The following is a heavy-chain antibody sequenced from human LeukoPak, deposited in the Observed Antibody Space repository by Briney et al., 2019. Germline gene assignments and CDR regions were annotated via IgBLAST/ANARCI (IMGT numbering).Heavy chain of an antibody. V-gene: IGHV3-33*01. J-gene: IGHJ4*02. CDR3: VRGSGAYYDY. D-gene: IGHD1-26*01. Sequence: GRSLRLSCAASGFTFSSYGIHWVRQAPGKGLEWVALIWYDGSNRYYADSVKGRFTISRDNSKNMLYLQMNSLRAEDTAVCHCVRGSGAYYDYWGQGTLVTVTS. CDR1: GFTFSSYG. CDR2: IWYDGSNR.